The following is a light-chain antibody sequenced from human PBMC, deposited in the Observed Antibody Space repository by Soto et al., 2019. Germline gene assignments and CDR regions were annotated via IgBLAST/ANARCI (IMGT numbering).Light chain of an antibody. Sequence: EIVMTQSPATLSVSPVERATLSCRASQSVSSNLAWYQQKPGQAPRLLIYGASYRATGIPARFSGSGSGTDFTLTISSLQSEDFAVYYCQQYNTWTFGQGTKVDIK. J-gene: IGKJ1*01. CDR1: QSVSSN. CDR2: GAS. V-gene: IGKV3D-15*01. CDR3: QQYNTWT.